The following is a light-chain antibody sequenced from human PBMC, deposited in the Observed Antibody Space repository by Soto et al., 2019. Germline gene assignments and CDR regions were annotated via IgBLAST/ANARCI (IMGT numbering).Light chain of an antibody. CDR2: DNS. Sequence: QSVLTQPPSVSAAPGQKVTISCSGSSSNIGNTYVSWYQQVPGTAPQLLIYDNSKRPSGIPDRFSGSKSGTSATLYITGLQTGDEANYICGAWDTSLSAMVFGGGTKVTVL. CDR3: GAWDTSLSAMV. CDR1: SSNIGNTY. V-gene: IGLV1-51*01. J-gene: IGLJ2*01.